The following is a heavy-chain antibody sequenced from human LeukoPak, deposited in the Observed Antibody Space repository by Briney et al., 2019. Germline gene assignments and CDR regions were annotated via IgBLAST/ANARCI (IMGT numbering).Heavy chain of an antibody. J-gene: IGHJ4*02. D-gene: IGHD6-25*01. CDR2: IYYSGST. CDR3: ARLRHRLTIYD. V-gene: IGHV4-39*01. Sequence: SSETLSLTCTVSGGSISSRSYYWGWIRQPPGKGLEWIGSIYYSGSTYYNPSLKSRVTISVDTSKNQFSLKLSSVTAADTAVYYCARLRHRLTIYDWGQGTLVTVSS. CDR1: GGSISSRSYY.